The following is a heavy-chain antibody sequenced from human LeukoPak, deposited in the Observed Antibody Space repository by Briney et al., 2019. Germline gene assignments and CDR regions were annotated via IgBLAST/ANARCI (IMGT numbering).Heavy chain of an antibody. CDR3: ARSTREVGERFDY. Sequence: PGGSLRLSCAASGFTFSGSAMHWVRQASGKGLEWVGRIRSNVSNCATAYAASVRGRFTISRDDSKNTAYLQMNSLKTEDTAIYYCARSTREVGERFDYWGQGTLVTVSS. CDR1: GFTFSGSA. CDR2: IRSNVSNCAT. V-gene: IGHV3-73*01. J-gene: IGHJ4*02. D-gene: IGHD3-10*01.